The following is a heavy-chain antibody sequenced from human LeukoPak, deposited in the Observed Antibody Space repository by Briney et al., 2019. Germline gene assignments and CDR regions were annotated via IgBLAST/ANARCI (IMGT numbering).Heavy chain of an antibody. CDR2: IYTSGST. J-gene: IGHJ3*02. D-gene: IGHD1-26*01. V-gene: IGHV4-61*02. CDR3: ATKWGRADAFDI. CDR1: GGSISSSSYY. Sequence: SETLSLTCTVSGGSISSSSYYWGWIRQPAGKGLVRIGRIYTSGSTNYNPSLKSRVTISVDTSKNQFSLKLSSVTAADTAVYYCATKWGRADAFDIWGQGTMVTVSS.